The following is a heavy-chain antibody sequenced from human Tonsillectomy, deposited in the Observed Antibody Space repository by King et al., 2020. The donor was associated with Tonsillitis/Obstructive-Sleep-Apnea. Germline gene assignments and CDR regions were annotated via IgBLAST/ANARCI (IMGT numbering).Heavy chain of an antibody. Sequence: VQLVQSGAEVKKPGSSVNVSCKASGATFSRYAVRWVRQAPGQGLEWMGGIIPLFRTTHYAKKFQDRVTITADESATTAYLHLTSLRSDDTAVYYCARGGWATGVTDSWGLGTLVTVSS. CDR2: IIPLFRTT. CDR3: ARGGWATGVTDS. CDR1: GATFSRYA. V-gene: IGHV1-69*12. D-gene: IGHD7-27*01. J-gene: IGHJ4*02.